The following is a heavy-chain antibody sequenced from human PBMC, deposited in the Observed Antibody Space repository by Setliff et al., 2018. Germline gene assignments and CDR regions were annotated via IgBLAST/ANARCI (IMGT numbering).Heavy chain of an antibody. D-gene: IGHD3-3*01. CDR2: INPNTGDT. CDR3: ARPAYDFWSPYTFFDN. J-gene: IGHJ4*02. V-gene: IGHV1-2*02. CDR1: GYTFTGPY. Sequence: ASVKVSCKASGYTFTGPYIHWVRQAPGQGLEWMGWINPNTGDTNYAQKFQGRVTLTKVTSIRTAYMDLSWLSSDDTAVYYCARPAYDFWSPYTFFDNWGQGTLVTVS.